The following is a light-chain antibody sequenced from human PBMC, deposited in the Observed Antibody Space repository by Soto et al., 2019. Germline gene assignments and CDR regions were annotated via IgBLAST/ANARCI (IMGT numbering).Light chain of an antibody. V-gene: IGKV1-39*01. CDR1: QSIDNN. CDR3: QQTYSSPWT. CDR2: ETS. J-gene: IGKJ1*01. Sequence: DIQITQSPSSLSASVGDRVTITCRASQSIDNNLNWYQQKPGKAPKLLIYETSILQSGVPSRFSGSGSGAEFTLTITSLQPEDFATYSCQQTYSSPWTFGQGTKVDIK.